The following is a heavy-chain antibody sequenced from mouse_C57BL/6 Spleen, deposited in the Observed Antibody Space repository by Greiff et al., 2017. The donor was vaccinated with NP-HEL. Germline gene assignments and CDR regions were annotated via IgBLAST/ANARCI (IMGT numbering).Heavy chain of an antibody. CDR1: GYTFTDYY. D-gene: IGHD4-1*01. Sequence: EVQLQQSGPELVKPGASVKISCKASGYTFTDYYMNWVKQSHGKSLEWIGDINPNNGGTSYNQKFKGKATLTVDKSSSTAYMELRSLTSEDSAVYYCAVNWDFDYWGQGTTLTVSS. CDR2: INPNNGGT. V-gene: IGHV1-26*01. CDR3: AVNWDFDY. J-gene: IGHJ2*01.